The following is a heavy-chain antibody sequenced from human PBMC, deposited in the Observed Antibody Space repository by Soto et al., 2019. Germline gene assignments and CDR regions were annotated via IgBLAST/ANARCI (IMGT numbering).Heavy chain of an antibody. CDR1: GFSLSTSGVG. CDR2: IYWDDAK. D-gene: IGHD3-16*01. CDR3: AHKGGGDRILDY. Sequence: QITLKESGPTLVKPTQTLTLTCTFSGFSLSTSGVGVGWIRQPPGKALEWLALIYWDDAKHYSPSLKSRLTINKDPSKNQVVLIMTNMDPVDTATYYCAHKGGGDRILDYWGQGTLVTVSS. J-gene: IGHJ4*02. V-gene: IGHV2-5*02.